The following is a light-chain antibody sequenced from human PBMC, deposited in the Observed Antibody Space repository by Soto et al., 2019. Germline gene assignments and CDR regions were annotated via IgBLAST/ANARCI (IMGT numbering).Light chain of an antibody. V-gene: IGKV3-15*01. CDR2: SAY. Sequence: EVVMTQSPATLSVSPGERATLSCRASQFVSTNLAWYQQKPGQAPRLLIYSAYTRATGIPARFSGSGAGTEFTLTSSSLQSEDSAVYYCQQFNNWPPLTFGGGTKVEI. CDR3: QQFNNWPPLT. J-gene: IGKJ4*01. CDR1: QFVSTN.